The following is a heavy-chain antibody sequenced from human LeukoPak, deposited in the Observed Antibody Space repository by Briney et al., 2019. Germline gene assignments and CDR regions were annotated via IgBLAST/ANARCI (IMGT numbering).Heavy chain of an antibody. CDR3: AKDPYSSGWYPHYYYMDV. V-gene: IGHV3-33*03. D-gene: IGHD6-19*01. CDR1: GFTFSSYG. CDR2: IWYDGSNK. Sequence: PGGSLRLSCAASGFTFSSYGMHWVRQAPGKGLEWVAVIWYDGSNKYYADSVKGRFTIFGDNSKNTLYLQMNSLRAEDTAVYYCAKDPYSSGWYPHYYYMDVWGKGTTVTVSS. J-gene: IGHJ6*03.